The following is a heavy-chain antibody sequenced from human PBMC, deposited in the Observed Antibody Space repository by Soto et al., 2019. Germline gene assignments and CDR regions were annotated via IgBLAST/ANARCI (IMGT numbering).Heavy chain of an antibody. CDR2: VRRETYGGTT. Sequence: EVQLVESGGGLVQPGRSLRLSCSASGFTFGDYAVSWFRQAPGKGLEWVGFVRRETYGGTTEYAASVKGRFTVSRDDSKSIAYLQMNSQKIEDTAMYYCTRGDAGDDWGQGTLVTVSS. CDR1: GFTFGDYA. V-gene: IGHV3-49*03. J-gene: IGHJ4*02. CDR3: TRGDAGDD.